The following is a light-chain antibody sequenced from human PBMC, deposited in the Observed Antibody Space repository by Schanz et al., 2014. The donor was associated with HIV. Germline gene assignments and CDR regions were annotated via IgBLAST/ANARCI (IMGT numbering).Light chain of an antibody. V-gene: IGKV1-39*01. CDR3: QQGYNSLYT. Sequence: DIQMTQSPSSLSTSVGDRVTITCRASQNIRTYLNWYQQKPGKAPKLLIYAASNLQNGVPSRFSGSGSGTDFTLTIDSLQPEDFATYYCQQGYNSLYTFGQGTNLEI. J-gene: IGKJ2*01. CDR2: AAS. CDR1: QNIRTY.